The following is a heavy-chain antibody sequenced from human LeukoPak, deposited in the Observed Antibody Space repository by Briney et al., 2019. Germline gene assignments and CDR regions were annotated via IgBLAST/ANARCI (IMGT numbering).Heavy chain of an antibody. V-gene: IGHV2-5*01. CDR2: IYWNDDK. CDR3: ARGVGKLRFLEWYVDY. Sequence: SGPTLVNPHRPLTLTCTFSGFSLSTSGVGVGWIRQPPGKALEWLALIYWNDDKRYSPSLKSRLTITKDTSKNQVVLTMTNMDPVDTATYYCARGVGKLRFLEWYVDYWGQGTLVTVSS. J-gene: IGHJ4*02. D-gene: IGHD3-3*01. CDR1: GFSLSTSGVG.